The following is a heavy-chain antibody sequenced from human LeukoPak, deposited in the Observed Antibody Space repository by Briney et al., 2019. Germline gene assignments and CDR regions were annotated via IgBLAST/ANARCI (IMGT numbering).Heavy chain of an antibody. Sequence: ASVKVSCKASGYTFTDYYTHWVRQAPGQGLEWMGWINPNSGGTNYAQKFQGRVTMTRDTSISTAYMELSRLRSDDTAVYYCARMVDGDYGSDYWGQGTLVTVSS. CDR1: GYTFTDYY. CDR3: ARMVDGDYGSDY. V-gene: IGHV1-2*02. D-gene: IGHD4-17*01. J-gene: IGHJ4*02. CDR2: INPNSGGT.